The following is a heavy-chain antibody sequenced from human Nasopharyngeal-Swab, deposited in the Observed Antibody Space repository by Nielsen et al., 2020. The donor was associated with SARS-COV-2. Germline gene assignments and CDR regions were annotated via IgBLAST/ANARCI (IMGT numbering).Heavy chain of an antibody. D-gene: IGHD3/OR15-3a*01. V-gene: IGHV3-20*04. CDR1: GFTFDDYG. CDR2: INWYGGST. Sequence: GESLKISCAAPGFTFDDYGMSWVRQAPGKGLEWVSGINWYGGSTGYADSVKGRFTISRDNAKNSLYLQMNSLRAEDTALYYCARDQSWTTDNYYYYGMDVWGQGTTVTVSS. J-gene: IGHJ6*02. CDR3: ARDQSWTTDNYYYYGMDV.